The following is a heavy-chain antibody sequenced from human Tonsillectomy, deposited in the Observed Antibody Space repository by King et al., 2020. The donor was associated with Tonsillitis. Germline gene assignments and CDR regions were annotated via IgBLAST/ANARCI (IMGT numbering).Heavy chain of an antibody. CDR3: ASSTLPYYYHYMDV. D-gene: IGHD1-1*01. V-gene: IGHV4-31*03. CDR1: GGSISSAGYY. Sequence: VPLQESGPGLVKPSQTLSLTCTVSGGSISSAGYYWTWIRQHPGKGLEWIGYISYSGNTFYNPSLRSRLTISVDTSKNHFSLKVSSVNAADTAVYYCASSTLPYYYHYMDVWGKGTTVTVSS. J-gene: IGHJ6*03. CDR2: ISYSGNT.